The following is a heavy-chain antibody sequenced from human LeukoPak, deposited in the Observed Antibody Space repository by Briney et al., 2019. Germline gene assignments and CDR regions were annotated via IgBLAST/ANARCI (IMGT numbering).Heavy chain of an antibody. V-gene: IGHV4-39*01. CDR2: IYYSGST. CDR3: ASGWCGGDCYFHWSMGYFDY. CDR1: GGSISSSSYY. J-gene: IGHJ4*02. D-gene: IGHD2-21*01. Sequence: SSETLSLTCTVSGGSISSSSYYWGWIRQPPGKGLEWIGSIYYSGSTYYNPSLKSRVTISVGTSKNQFSLKLSSVTAADTAVYYCASGWCGGDCYFHWSMGYFDYWGQGTLVTVSS.